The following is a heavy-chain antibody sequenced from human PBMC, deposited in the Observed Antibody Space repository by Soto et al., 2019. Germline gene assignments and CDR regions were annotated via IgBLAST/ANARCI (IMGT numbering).Heavy chain of an antibody. CDR1: GGSISNYY. CDR2: IYHSGTT. J-gene: IGHJ5*02. D-gene: IGHD5-12*01. CDR3: ARGGYRTLAWFDP. V-gene: IGHV4-59*01. Sequence: QVQVQESGPGLVKPSETLSLTCTVSGGSISNYYWSWIRQSPWKGLEWIANIYHSGTTNYNLSLKGRVTISIDNSKNQVSLKLNSVTAADTAVYYCARGGYRTLAWFDPWGQGTLVTVSS.